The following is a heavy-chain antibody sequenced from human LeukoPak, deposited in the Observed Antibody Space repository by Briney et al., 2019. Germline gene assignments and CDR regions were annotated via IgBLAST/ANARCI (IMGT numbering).Heavy chain of an antibody. J-gene: IGHJ4*02. CDR3: AKGRSRSGPDY. Sequence: GGSLRLSCAASGFTFSNYAMSWVRQAPGKGLEWVSAIGGGGGSTYYADSVKGRFTISRDNSKNTLYLQMDSLRAEDTALYYCAKGRSRSGPDYWGQRALVTVSS. D-gene: IGHD2-15*01. CDR2: IGGGGGST. CDR1: GFTFSNYA. V-gene: IGHV3-23*01.